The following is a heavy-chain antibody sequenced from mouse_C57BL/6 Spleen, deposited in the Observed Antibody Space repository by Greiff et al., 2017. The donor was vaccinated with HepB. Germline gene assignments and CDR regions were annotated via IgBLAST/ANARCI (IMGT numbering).Heavy chain of an antibody. V-gene: IGHV6-3*01. J-gene: IGHJ2*01. CDR2: IRWKSDNYAT. Sequence: EVQLVESGGGLVQPGGSMKLSCVASGFTFSNYWMNWVRQSPEKGLEWVGQIRWKSDNYATHYAESVKGRFTISRDDSKSSVYLQMNNLRAEDTGIYYCTAQATVVGDFWGQGTILKVSS. CDR1: GFTFSNYW. D-gene: IGHD1-1*01. CDR3: TAQATVVGDF.